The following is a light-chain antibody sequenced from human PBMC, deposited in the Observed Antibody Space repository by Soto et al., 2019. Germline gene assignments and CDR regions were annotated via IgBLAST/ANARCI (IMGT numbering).Light chain of an antibody. J-gene: IGKJ1*01. Sequence: DIQMTQSPSSVSASVCDRVTITFRASQGISNWLAWYQQKPGKAPKLLIYHASSLESGVPSRFSGSGSGTEFTLTISSLQPDDFATYYCQQYNSYRMFGQGTKVDIK. CDR3: QQYNSYRM. CDR1: QGISNW. V-gene: IGKV1-5*01. CDR2: HAS.